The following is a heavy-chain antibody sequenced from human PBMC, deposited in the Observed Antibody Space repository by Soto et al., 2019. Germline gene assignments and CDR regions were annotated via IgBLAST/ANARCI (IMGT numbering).Heavy chain of an antibody. Sequence: ASVKVSCKASGYTFNNYAVSWVRQAPGQGLEWMGWYNPYIAYGQSAKKFQGRVSMTTDTSTNTAYMGLTSLRSEDTAVCFCATDMHSEHNAVSLCYCGRGALVTVS. CDR1: GYTFNNYA. J-gene: IGHJ4*02. CDR2: YNPYIAYG. CDR3: ATDMHSEHNAVSLCY. V-gene: IGHV1-18*04. D-gene: IGHD1-1*01.